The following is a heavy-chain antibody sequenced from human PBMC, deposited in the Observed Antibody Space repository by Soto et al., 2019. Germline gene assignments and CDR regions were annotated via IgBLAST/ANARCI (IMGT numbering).Heavy chain of an antibody. Sequence: GGSLRLSCAASGFTFSSYAMSLVRQAPGKGLEWVSAISGSGGSTYYADSVKGRFTISRENSKNTLYLQMNSLRAEDTAVYYCAKDQQAQLEAYRCDFDIWGQGTMVTVSS. J-gene: IGHJ3*02. V-gene: IGHV3-23*01. CDR2: ISGSGGST. D-gene: IGHD1-1*01. CDR1: GFTFSSYA. CDR3: AKDQQAQLEAYRCDFDI.